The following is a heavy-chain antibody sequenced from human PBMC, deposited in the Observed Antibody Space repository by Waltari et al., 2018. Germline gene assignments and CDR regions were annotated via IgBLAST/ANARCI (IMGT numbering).Heavy chain of an antibody. J-gene: IGHJ4*02. D-gene: IGHD1-7*01. CDR2: MDPQNGET. Sequence: EVQLVQSGAEVKKPGAPVKISCQASGYTFTDYYIPWLQPAPGKGLEWVGRMDPQNGETRDADEFQGRATINADTSIGTVYMDLSRLRPEDTAVFYCARTSTIKSLNYLGQGTLVTVSS. V-gene: IGHV1-69-2*01. CDR1: GYTFTDYY. CDR3: ARTSTIKSLNY.